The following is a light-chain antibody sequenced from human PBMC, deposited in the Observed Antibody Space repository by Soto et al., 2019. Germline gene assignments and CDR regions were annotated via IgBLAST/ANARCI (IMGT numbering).Light chain of an antibody. CDR3: HQRQYWPPIT. CDR1: QRVYSY. Sequence: EILMTQSPDTLSVSPGESATLSCRASQRVYSYLAWYQQKPGQAPRVLIYGTSIRASGVPERFSGSGSGTDFTLTISSLEPEDFAVYYCHQRQYWPPITFGQGTRLEIK. J-gene: IGKJ5*01. CDR2: GTS. V-gene: IGKV3-11*01.